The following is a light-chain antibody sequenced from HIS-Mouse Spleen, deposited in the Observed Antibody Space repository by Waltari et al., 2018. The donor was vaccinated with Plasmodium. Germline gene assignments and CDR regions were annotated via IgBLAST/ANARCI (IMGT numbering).Light chain of an antibody. CDR2: GAS. J-gene: IGKJ3*01. CDR3: QQYNNWSFT. Sequence: EIVMTQSPATLSVSPGERATLSCRASPGVSSNLAWYQQKPGQAPRLLIYGASTRATGIPARFSGSGSWTEFTLTISSLQSEDCAVYYCQQYNNWSFTFGPGTKVDIK. CDR1: PGVSSN. V-gene: IGKV3-15*01.